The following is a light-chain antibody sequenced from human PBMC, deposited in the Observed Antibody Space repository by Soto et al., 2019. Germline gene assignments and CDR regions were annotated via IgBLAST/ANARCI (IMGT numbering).Light chain of an antibody. CDR1: QDITNY. V-gene: IGKV1-33*01. CDR3: QHYDHLPIT. J-gene: IGKJ5*01. Sequence: DIQMTHSPSARSASLVYILTITCQASQDITNYLNWYQQKPGKAPRLLLYDASSLETGVPSRFSGSGSGTDFTFTISSLQPEDIATYYCQHYDHLPITFGQGTRLEIK. CDR2: DAS.